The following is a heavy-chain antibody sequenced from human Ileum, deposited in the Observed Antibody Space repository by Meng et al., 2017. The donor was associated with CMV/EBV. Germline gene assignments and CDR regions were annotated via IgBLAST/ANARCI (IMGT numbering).Heavy chain of an antibody. CDR1: GYTFGSQD. Sequence: QVQLVQSGAEVKESGASVKVSCQASGYTFGSQDFTWVRQAPGQGLEWMGWINSYNGDTNYAQKFQGRVTMTTDTSTRTAYMELNSLKSDDTAVYYCARGIDYWGQGTLVTVSS. CDR2: INSYNGDT. V-gene: IGHV1-18*01. CDR3: ARGIDY. J-gene: IGHJ4*02.